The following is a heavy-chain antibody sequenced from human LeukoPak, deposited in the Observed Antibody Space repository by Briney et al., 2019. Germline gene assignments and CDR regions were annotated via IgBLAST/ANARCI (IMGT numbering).Heavy chain of an antibody. CDR1: GFTVSSSNY. CDR2: IYTGGTT. J-gene: IGHJ3*02. Sequence: GGSLRLSCAASGFTVSSSNYMNWVRQAPGKGLEWVSGIYTGGTTYYTDSVKGRFTISRDNSKNTLYLQMNSLRAEDTAVYYCAKEKSGAFDIWGQGTMVTVSS. D-gene: IGHD3-10*01. CDR3: AKEKSGAFDI. V-gene: IGHV3-66*01.